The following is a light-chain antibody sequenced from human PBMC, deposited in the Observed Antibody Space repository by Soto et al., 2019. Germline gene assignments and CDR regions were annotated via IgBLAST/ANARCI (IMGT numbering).Light chain of an antibody. V-gene: IGKV3-11*01. CDR1: QSVSSY. CDR3: QQGSSWARG. CDR2: DAS. Sequence: SELPQSRSEQSLAPDERTSLSCRASQSVSSYLAWYQQKPGQAPRLLIYDASNRATGIPSRFTGSGFGTDFAVTICILEREDFVVYYCQQGSSWARGVGQGTKVDIK. J-gene: IGKJ1*01.